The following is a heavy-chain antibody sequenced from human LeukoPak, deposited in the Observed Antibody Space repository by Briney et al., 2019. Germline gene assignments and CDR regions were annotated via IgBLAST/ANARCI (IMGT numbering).Heavy chain of an antibody. V-gene: IGHV4-59*08. Sequence: SETLSLTCTVSGGSISSYYWSWIRQPPGKGLEWIGYVYNSEISDYNPSFKSRVTISVDTSRKQFSLKLSSVTTADTALYYCTGGYDLDYWGQGTLVTVSS. CDR1: GGSISSYY. D-gene: IGHD5-12*01. J-gene: IGHJ4*02. CDR3: TGGYDLDY. CDR2: VYNSEIS.